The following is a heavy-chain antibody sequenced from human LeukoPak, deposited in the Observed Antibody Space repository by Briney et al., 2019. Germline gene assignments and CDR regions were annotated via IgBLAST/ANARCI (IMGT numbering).Heavy chain of an antibody. V-gene: IGHV4-39*07. Sequence: KPSETLSLTCTVSGGSISSSSYYWGWIRQPPGKGLEWIGSIYYSGSTYYNPSLKSRVIISVDTSKNQFSLNLRSVTAADTAVYYCARAPHSDYDRIAVAGKERFDPWGQGTLVTVSS. CDR1: GGSISSSSYY. CDR3: ARAPHSDYDRIAVAGKERFDP. J-gene: IGHJ5*02. CDR2: IYYSGST. D-gene: IGHD6-19*01.